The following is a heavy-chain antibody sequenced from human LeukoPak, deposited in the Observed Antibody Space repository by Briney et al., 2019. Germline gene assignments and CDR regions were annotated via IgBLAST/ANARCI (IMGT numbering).Heavy chain of an antibody. CDR3: ARDGVAGTSTFDY. Sequence: SETLSLTCAVSGDSITGGIEYWSWIRQSPGKGLEWIGYMYDSGSTYYNPSLKSRVSISLDRSKNQFALQLTSVTPEDTAVYYCARDGVAGTSTFDYWGQGTLVTVSS. CDR2: MYDSGST. V-gene: IGHV4-30-2*06. J-gene: IGHJ4*02. CDR1: GDSITGGIEY. D-gene: IGHD6-19*01.